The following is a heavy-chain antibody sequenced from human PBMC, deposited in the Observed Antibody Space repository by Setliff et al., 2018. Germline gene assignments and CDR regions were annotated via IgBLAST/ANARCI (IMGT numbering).Heavy chain of an antibody. CDR2: ISAYNGNT. V-gene: IGHV1-18*01. CDR3: ARDLIRGAAAVSDAFYI. Sequence: ASVKVSCKASGCTFSSYGISWVRQAPGQGLEWMGWISAYNGNTNYAQKFQGRVTMTTDTSTSTAYMELRSLRSDDTAVYYCARDLIRGAAAVSDAFYILGQGTMVTVSS. J-gene: IGHJ3*02. D-gene: IGHD2-2*01. CDR1: GCTFSSYG.